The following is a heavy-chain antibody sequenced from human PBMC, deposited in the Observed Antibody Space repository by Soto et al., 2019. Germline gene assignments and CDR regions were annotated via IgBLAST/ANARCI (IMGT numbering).Heavy chain of an antibody. J-gene: IGHJ6*02. CDR2: ISYDGSNK. D-gene: IGHD3-3*01. V-gene: IGHV3-30*18. CDR3: AKDFKARIKIFGVLIPYGMDV. Sequence: PGGSLRLSCAASGFTFSSYGMHWVRQAPGKGLEWVAVISYDGSNKYYADSVKGRFTISRDNSKNTLYLQMNSLRAEDTAVYYCAKDFKARIKIFGVLIPYGMDVWGQGTTVTVSS. CDR1: GFTFSSYG.